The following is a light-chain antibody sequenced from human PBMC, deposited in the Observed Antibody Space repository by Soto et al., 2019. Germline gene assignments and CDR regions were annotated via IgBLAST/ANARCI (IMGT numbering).Light chain of an antibody. CDR3: LHDALFPYS. V-gene: IGKV1-6*01. CDR1: QAIRND. J-gene: IGKJ2*03. CDR2: GIS. Sequence: AIQMTQSPSSLSASVGDTVTFTCRASQAIRNDLGWFQQRPGKPPKLLIYGISILQTGVPSRFSGSGSGTDFTLTTSGLQPEDFSTYYCLHDALFPYSFGHGTRLEI.